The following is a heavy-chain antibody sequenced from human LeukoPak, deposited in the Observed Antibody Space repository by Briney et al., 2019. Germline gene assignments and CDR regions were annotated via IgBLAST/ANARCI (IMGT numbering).Heavy chain of an antibody. CDR3: ARDYYDGTGYHVFDI. CDR2: IYYSGST. J-gene: IGHJ3*02. V-gene: IGHV4-31*03. Sequence: SQTLSLTCTVSGNSFNSGGYYWIWIRPQPGTGPNRIRNIYYSGSTYYNPSLKSRLSISIDPSKNQFSLKLSSVTAADTAVYYCARDYYDGTGYHVFDIWGQGTMVTVSS. D-gene: IGHD3-22*01. CDR1: GNSFNSGGYY.